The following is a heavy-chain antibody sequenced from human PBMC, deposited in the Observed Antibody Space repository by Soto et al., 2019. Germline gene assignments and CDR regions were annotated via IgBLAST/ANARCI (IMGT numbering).Heavy chain of an antibody. Sequence: GGSLRLSCAASQFSFSSYWMHWVRQVPGKGPAWVSRINHDGSKTEYADSVKGRFTISRDNTNNTLYLQMNSLRVEDTAMYYCVREPWGFSGTWYDYWGQGTLVTVSS. J-gene: IGHJ4*02. V-gene: IGHV3-74*01. D-gene: IGHD6-13*01. CDR3: VREPWGFSGTWYDY. CDR1: QFSFSSYW. CDR2: INHDGSKT.